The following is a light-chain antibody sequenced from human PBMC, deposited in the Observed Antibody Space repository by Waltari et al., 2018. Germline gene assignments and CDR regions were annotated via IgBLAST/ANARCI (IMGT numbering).Light chain of an antibody. Sequence: ESVLTQSPGTLSLSPVERATLSCRASQNINNNYLAWYQQKPGQTPRLLIYGASSRATGIPDRFSGSGSGTDFTLTISRLEPEDFAVYYCQQYDSSPFTFGPGTKVHIK. V-gene: IGKV3-20*01. CDR3: QQYDSSPFT. CDR1: QNINNNY. J-gene: IGKJ3*01. CDR2: GAS.